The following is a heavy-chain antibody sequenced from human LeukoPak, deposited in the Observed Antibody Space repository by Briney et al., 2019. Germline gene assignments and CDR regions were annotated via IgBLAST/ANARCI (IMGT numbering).Heavy chain of an antibody. CDR2: MSPNGDST. CDR3: ARDNSDTVKGECSGACYWWFDP. D-gene: IGHD6-19*01. CDR1: GYPLTKFY. V-gene: IGHV1-46*01. J-gene: IGHJ5*02. Sequence: ASVMVSCKASGYPLTKFYMRWVRQAPGHGLEWMGLMSPNGDSTLYSQKFQGRVTMTRDTSTSTDYMELSSLRSEDTAVYYCARDNSDTVKGECSGACYWWFDPWGQGTLVTVSS.